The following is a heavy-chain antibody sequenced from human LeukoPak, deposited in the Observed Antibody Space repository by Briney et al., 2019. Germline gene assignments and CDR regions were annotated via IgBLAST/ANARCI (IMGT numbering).Heavy chain of an antibody. CDR3: ARRRYDYVWGSYQNKRWFDY. Sequence: PSETLSLTCAVYGGSFSGYYWSWIRQPPGKGLEWIGEINHSGSTNYNPSLKSRVTISVDTSKNQFSLKLSSVTAADTAVYYCARRRYDYVWGSYQNKRWFDYRGQGTLVTVSS. CDR2: INHSGST. CDR1: GGSFSGYY. J-gene: IGHJ4*02. D-gene: IGHD3-16*02. V-gene: IGHV4-34*01.